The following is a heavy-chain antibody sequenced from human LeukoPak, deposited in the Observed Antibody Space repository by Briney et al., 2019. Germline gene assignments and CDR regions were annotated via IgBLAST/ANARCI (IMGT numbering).Heavy chain of an antibody. CDR1: GFTFSSYE. Sequence: GGSLRLCCAASGFTFSSYEMNWVRQAPGKGLEWVSYIDSSGSNIHYADSVKGRFTISRDNAKNSLYLQMNSLRAEDTAVYYCACLTTADAFDIWGQGTMVTVSS. J-gene: IGHJ3*02. CDR2: IDSSGSNI. D-gene: IGHD3-22*01. V-gene: IGHV3-48*03. CDR3: ACLTTADAFDI.